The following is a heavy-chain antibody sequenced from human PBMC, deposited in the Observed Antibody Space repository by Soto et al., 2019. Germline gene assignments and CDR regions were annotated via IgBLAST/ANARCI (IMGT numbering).Heavy chain of an antibody. V-gene: IGHV1-69*12. CDR1: GGTFNSHT. CDR3: AGEGVTSSMSLPWMGYHYYGLDV. J-gene: IGHJ6*02. Sequence: QVQLVQSGAEVKKPGSSVKVSCRAPGGTFNSHTISWVRQAPGQGLEWMGGIMPMFGVTNYARKFQGRLTMTAKESTTTGYMEVSGLTSEDTAVYYCAGEGVTSSMSLPWMGYHYYGLDVWGQGTTVIVSS. CDR2: IMPMFGVT. D-gene: IGHD2-2*01.